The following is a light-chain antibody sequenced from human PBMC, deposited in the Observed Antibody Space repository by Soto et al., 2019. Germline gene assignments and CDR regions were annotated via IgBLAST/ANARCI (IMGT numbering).Light chain of an antibody. J-gene: IGKJ1*01. CDR2: HAS. CDR3: QQYRTYS. CDR1: ESISNW. Sequence: IQLTQSPPTLPASVGDRVTLTCRASESISNWLAWYQQRPGTAPKLLIYHASILETAVPSRFSGNGSGTEFTLTISSLQPGDFATYYCQQYRTYSFGQGSRVGIK. V-gene: IGKV1-5*01.